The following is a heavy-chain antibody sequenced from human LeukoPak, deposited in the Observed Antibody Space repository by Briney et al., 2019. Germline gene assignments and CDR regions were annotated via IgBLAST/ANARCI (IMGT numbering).Heavy chain of an antibody. CDR2: IYYSGST. V-gene: IGHV4-31*03. D-gene: IGHD5-24*01. Sequence: SQTLSLTCPVSSGSISSGVYYWSWIRQHPGKCLEWIGYIYYSGSTYYNPSLKSRVTISVDTSKNQFSLKMSSVTAADTAVYYCARGVRWLQLSFFDYWGQGTLVTVSS. J-gene: IGHJ4*02. CDR3: ARGVRWLQLSFFDY. CDR1: SGSISSGVYY.